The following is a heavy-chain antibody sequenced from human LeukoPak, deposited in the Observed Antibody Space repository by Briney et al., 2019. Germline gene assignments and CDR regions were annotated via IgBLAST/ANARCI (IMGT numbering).Heavy chain of an antibody. J-gene: IGHJ4*02. D-gene: IGHD5-12*01. CDR3: ARSVGYSGYGIDY. CDR1: AATFSSYT. CDR2: IIPIFGTT. Sequence: SVKVSCKASAATFSSYTISWVGQAPGQGLEWMGGIIPIFGTTNYAQKFQGRVTITADDSTSTAYMELSSLRSEDTAVYYCARSVGYSGYGIDYWGQGTLVTVSS. V-gene: IGHV1-69*13.